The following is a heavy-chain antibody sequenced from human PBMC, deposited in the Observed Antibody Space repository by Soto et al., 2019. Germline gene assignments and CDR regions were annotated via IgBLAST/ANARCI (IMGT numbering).Heavy chain of an antibody. D-gene: IGHD2-8*01. CDR2: INPGGSIT. V-gene: IGHV3-74*01. CDR3: ARVPTGKYGVWNY. J-gene: IGHJ4*02. CDR1: GFTFGSYW. Sequence: EEQLVESGGGLVQPGGSLRLSCAASGFTFGSYWMHWVRQAPGKGLVWVSRINPGGSITAYADSVKGRFTISRDNAKNTLHLQMNSLRGDDTAAYYCARVPTGKYGVWNYWGQGTLVTVSS.